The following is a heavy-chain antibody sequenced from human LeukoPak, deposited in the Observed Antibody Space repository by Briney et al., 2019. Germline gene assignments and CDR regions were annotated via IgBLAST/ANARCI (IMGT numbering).Heavy chain of an antibody. CDR2: IKQDGSEK. CDR1: GFTFSSYW. J-gene: IGHJ4*02. V-gene: IGHV3-7*04. Sequence: GGSLRLSCAASGFTFSSYWMSWVRQAPGKGLEWVANIKQDGSEKYYVESVKGRFTISRDNAKSSLFLQMNGLRAEDTAVYYCARGDAFSGDHWGQGTLVTVSS. CDR3: ARGDAFSGDH.